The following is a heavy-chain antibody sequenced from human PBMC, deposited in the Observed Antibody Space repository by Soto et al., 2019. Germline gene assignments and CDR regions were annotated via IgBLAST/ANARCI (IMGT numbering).Heavy chain of an antibody. J-gene: IGHJ4*02. V-gene: IGHV1-69*13. CDR1: GGTFSSYA. CDR3: ARGGDIVVVPAAPGARDFDY. CDR2: IIPIFGTA. Sequence: GASVKVSCKASGGTFSSYAISWVRQAPGQGLEWMGGIIPIFGTANYAQKFQGRVTITADESTSTAYMALSSLRSEDTAVYDCARGGDIVVVPAAPGARDFDYWGQGTLVTVSS. D-gene: IGHD2-2*01.